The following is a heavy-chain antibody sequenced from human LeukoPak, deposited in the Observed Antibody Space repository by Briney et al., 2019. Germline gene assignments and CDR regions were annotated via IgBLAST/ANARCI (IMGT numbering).Heavy chain of an antibody. V-gene: IGHV3-30*04. CDR1: GFTFSSYA. D-gene: IGHD4-11*01. CDR2: ISYDGSNK. J-gene: IGHJ4*02. Sequence: PGGSLRLSCAASGFTFSSYAMHWVRKAPGQGLEWVAVISYDGSNKYYADSVKGRFTISRDNSKNTLYLQMNSLRAEDTAVYYCAKGTVTTPRYFDYWGQGTLVTVSS. CDR3: AKGTVTTPRYFDY.